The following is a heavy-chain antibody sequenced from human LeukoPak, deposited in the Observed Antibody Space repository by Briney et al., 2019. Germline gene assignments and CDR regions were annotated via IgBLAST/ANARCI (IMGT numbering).Heavy chain of an antibody. D-gene: IGHD6-6*01. CDR1: GFTFSSYW. CDR2: IKRDGSEK. J-gene: IGHJ4*02. Sequence: PGGSLRLSCAASGFTFSSYWMSWVREAPGKGLEWVANIKRDGSEKYYVDSVKGRFTVSRDNAKNTLYLQVNNLRAEDTAVYYCARGPNSNWSGLDFWGQGTLLTVSS. CDR3: ARGPNSNWSGLDF. V-gene: IGHV3-7*01.